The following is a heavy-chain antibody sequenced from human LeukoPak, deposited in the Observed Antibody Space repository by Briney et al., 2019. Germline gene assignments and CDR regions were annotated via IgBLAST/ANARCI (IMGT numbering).Heavy chain of an antibody. D-gene: IGHD3-10*01. CDR2: IYYSGST. Sequence: SETLSLTCTVSGGSISSSSYYWGWIRQPPGKGLEWIGSIYYSGSTYYNPSLKSRVTISVDTSKNQFSLKLSSVTAADTAVYYCASTALWFGEYPNWFDPWGQGTLVTVSS. CDR1: GGSISSSSYY. V-gene: IGHV4-39*07. J-gene: IGHJ5*02. CDR3: ASTALWFGEYPNWFDP.